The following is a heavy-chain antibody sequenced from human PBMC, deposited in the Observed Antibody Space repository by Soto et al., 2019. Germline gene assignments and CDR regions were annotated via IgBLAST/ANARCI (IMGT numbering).Heavy chain of an antibody. CDR1: GFTFSSYA. J-gene: IGHJ4*02. CDR3: AGGTKVARHHLAY. Sequence: QVQLVESGGGVVQPGTSLRLSCAASGFTFSSYAMHWARQAPGKGLEWVTVISIRGGDEYYAESVRGRFTISRDDSKNTLYLKRDSLGVEDTVVFYWAGGTKVARHHLAYGAQGPLAPAPS. D-gene: IGHD1-1*01. CDR2: ISIRGGDE. V-gene: IGHV3-30*03.